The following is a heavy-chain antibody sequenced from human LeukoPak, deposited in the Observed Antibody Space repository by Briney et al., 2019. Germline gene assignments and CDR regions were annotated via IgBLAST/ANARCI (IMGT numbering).Heavy chain of an antibody. CDR3: ARHRRHRVYYDSSGYYHDGFDI. CDR1: GYTFTSYG. CDR2: ISVYNGNT. Sequence: GASVKVSCKASGYTFTSYGISWVRQAPGQGLEWMGWISVYNGNTKYVQKFQGRVTMTTDTSTRTAYMELRSLRSDDTAVYYCARHRRHRVYYDSSGYYHDGFDIWGQGTMVTVSS. V-gene: IGHV1-18*01. J-gene: IGHJ3*02. D-gene: IGHD3-22*01.